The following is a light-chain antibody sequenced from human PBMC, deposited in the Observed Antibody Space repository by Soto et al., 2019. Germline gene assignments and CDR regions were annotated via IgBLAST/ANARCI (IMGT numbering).Light chain of an antibody. CDR2: EGG. J-gene: IGLJ3*02. V-gene: IGLV2-23*01. CDR3: CTYAGGTTWV. CDR1: SSDVGSYNL. Sequence: QSALTQPASVSGSPGQSITISCTGTSSDVGSYNLVSWYQQHPGKAPKLMIYEGGKRPSGVSDRFSGSKSGNTASLTISGLQAEDEADYYRCTYAGGTTWVFGGGTKLTVL.